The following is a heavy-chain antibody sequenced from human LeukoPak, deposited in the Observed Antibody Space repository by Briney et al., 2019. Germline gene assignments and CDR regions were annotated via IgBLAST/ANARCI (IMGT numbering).Heavy chain of an antibody. J-gene: IGHJ4*02. CDR3: ARDSSGYYHFDY. CDR1: GFTFSSYE. CDR2: ISSSGSTI. D-gene: IGHD3-22*01. Sequence: GGFLRLSCAASGFTFSSYEMNWVRQAPGKGLEWVSYISSSGSTIYYADSVKGRFTISRDNAKNSLYLQMNSLRAEDTAVYYCARDSSGYYHFDYWGQGTLVTVSS. V-gene: IGHV3-48*03.